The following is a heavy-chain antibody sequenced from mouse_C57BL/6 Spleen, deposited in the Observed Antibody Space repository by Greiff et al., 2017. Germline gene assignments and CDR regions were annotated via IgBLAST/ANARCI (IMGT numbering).Heavy chain of an antibody. V-gene: IGHV1-50*01. CDR2: IDPSASYT. CDR1: GYTFTSYW. D-gene: IGHD1-1*01. J-gene: IGHJ2*01. Sequence: VQLQQPGAELVQPGASVKLSCKASGYTFTSYWMQWVKQRPGQGLEWIGVIDPSASYTNYNQKFKVKATLTVDTSSSTAYMQLSSLTSEDSAVYYCALITPYNFDYWGQGTTLTVSS. CDR3: ALITPYNFDY.